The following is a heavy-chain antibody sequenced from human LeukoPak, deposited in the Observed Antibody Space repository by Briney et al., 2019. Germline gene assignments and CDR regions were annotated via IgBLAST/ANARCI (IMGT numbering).Heavy chain of an antibody. V-gene: IGHV4-39*01. Sequence: PSETLSLTCTVSGGSISSSSYYWGWIRQPPGKGLEWIGSIYYSGSTYYNPSLKSRVTISVDTSKNQFSLKLSSVTAADTAVYYCARHSFSGMDVWGQGTTVTVSS. J-gene: IGHJ6*02. CDR1: GGSISSSSYY. CDR3: ARHSFSGMDV. CDR2: IYYSGST.